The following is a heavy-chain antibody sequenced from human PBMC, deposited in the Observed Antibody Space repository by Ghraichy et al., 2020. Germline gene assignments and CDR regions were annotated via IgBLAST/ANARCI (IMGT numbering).Heavy chain of an antibody. CDR2: IIPIFGTA. D-gene: IGHD2-15*01. Sequence: SVKVSCKASGGTFSSYAISWVRQAPGQGLEWMGGIIPIFGTANYAQKFQGRVTITADESTSTAYMELSSLRSEDTAVYYCTCEPCSGGSCYLGLLYYFDYWGQGTLVTVSS. CDR1: GGTFSSYA. CDR3: TCEPCSGGSCYLGLLYYFDY. V-gene: IGHV1-69*13. J-gene: IGHJ4*02.